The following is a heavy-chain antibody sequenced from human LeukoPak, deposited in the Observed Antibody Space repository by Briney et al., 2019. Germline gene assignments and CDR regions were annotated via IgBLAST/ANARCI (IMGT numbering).Heavy chain of an antibody. CDR3: ARVFIPGAHPIDY. D-gene: IGHD1-26*01. V-gene: IGHV3-33*08. Sequence: PGGSLRLSCAASGVTFSTYGMHWVRQAPGKGLEWVAVIWYDGSNKYYADSVKGRFTISRDNSKNTLYLQMNSLRAEDTAVYYCARVFIPGAHPIDYWGQGTLVTVSS. CDR2: IWYDGSNK. CDR1: GVTFSTYG. J-gene: IGHJ4*02.